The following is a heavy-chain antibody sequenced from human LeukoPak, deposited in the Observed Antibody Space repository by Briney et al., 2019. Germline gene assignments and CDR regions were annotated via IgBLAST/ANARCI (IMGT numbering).Heavy chain of an antibody. D-gene: IGHD1-7*01. CDR1: GYTFTSYY. V-gene: IGHV1-46*01. CDR2: INPSGGST. CDR3: AREGGTALFDY. Sequence: ASVKVSCKASGYTFTSYYMHWVRQAPGQGLEWMGIINPSGGSTSYAQKFQGRVTMTRDTSTSTVYIELSSLRSEDTAVYYCAREGGTALFDYWGQGTLVTVSS. J-gene: IGHJ4*02.